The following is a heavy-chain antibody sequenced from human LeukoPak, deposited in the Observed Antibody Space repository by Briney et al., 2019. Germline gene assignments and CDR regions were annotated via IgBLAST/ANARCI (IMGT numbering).Heavy chain of an antibody. CDR3: ARPPSSSWCSSWFDP. V-gene: IGHV4-39*01. CDR2: IYYSGST. D-gene: IGHD6-13*01. J-gene: IGHJ5*02. CDR1: GGSIRSSSYY. Sequence: PSETLSLTCTVSGGSIRSSSYYWGWIRQPPGKGLEWIGSIYYSGSTYYNPSLKSRVTISVDTSKNQFSLELSSVTAADTAVYYCARPPSSSWCSSWFDPWGQGTLVTVSS.